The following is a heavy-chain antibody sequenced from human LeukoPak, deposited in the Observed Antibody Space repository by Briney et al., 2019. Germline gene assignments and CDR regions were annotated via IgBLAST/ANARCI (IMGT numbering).Heavy chain of an antibody. Sequence: GGSLRLSCAASGFTFSTYWMSWVRQAPGKGLEWVANIKQDGSTKYYVDSVKGRFTISRDNAKNSLYLQMNSLRAEDTAVYYCARARYCSSTSCWKDVWGKGTTVTVSS. D-gene: IGHD2-2*01. J-gene: IGHJ6*04. CDR1: GFTFSTYW. CDR2: IKQDGSTK. V-gene: IGHV3-7*01. CDR3: ARARYCSSTSCWKDV.